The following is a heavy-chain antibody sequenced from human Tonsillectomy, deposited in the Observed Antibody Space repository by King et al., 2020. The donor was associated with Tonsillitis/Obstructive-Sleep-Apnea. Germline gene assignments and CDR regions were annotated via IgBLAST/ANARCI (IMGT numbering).Heavy chain of an antibody. CDR1: GFTFSSYA. D-gene: IGHD5-18*01. V-gene: IGHV3-23*04. J-gene: IGHJ4*02. CDR2: ISGSGGST. CDR3: AKGGEDTTMVTEYFDY. Sequence: EVQLVESGGGLEQPGGSLRLSCAASGFTFSSYAMSWVRQAPGKGLEWVSVISGSGGSTYYADSVKGRFTISRDNSKNTLYLQMNSLRAEDTAVYYCAKGGEDTTMVTEYFDYWGQGTLVTVSS.